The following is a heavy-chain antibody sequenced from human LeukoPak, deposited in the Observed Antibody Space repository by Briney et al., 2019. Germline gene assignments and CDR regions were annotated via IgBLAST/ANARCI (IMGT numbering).Heavy chain of an antibody. J-gene: IGHJ3*02. V-gene: IGHV4-4*07. Sequence: SDTLSLTCSVSAGSLSGYYGIWIRQPAGKGRKWIGRIYTSGSTYYNPSLKSRVIISVDTSKNHFSLKLTSVTAADTAVYYCSRGSAVDALHIWGQGTMVTVSS. CDR2: IYTSGST. D-gene: IGHD6-13*01. CDR3: SRGSAVDALHI. CDR1: AGSLSGYY.